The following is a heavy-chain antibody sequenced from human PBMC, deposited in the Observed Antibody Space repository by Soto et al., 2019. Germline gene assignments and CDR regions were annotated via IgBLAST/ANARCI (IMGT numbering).Heavy chain of an antibody. D-gene: IGHD3-10*01. CDR1: GGTFSSYA. CDR2: IIPIFGTA. V-gene: IGHV1-69*06. CDR3: ARDGMVRGVIMGIYYYYGMDV. Sequence: VAAVKVSCKASGGTFSSYAISWVRQAPGQGLEWMGGIIPIFGTANYAQKFQGRVTITADKSTSTAYMELSSLRSEDTAVYYCARDGMVRGVIMGIYYYYGMDVWGQGTTVTVSS. J-gene: IGHJ6*02.